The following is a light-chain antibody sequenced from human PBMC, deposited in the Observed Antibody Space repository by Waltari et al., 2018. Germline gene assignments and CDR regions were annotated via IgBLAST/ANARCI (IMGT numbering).Light chain of an antibody. CDR1: QSIATY. J-gene: IGKJ4*01. CDR3: QQSYSMFALT. V-gene: IGKV1-39*01. Sequence: DIQMTQSPSSLSASVGDRVTNTRRASQSIATYLSWYQQKPGKAPKFLIYAASGLQSGVPSRFSGSGSGTDFTLTISSLQPEDFATYYCQQSYSMFALTFGGGTKVEIK. CDR2: AAS.